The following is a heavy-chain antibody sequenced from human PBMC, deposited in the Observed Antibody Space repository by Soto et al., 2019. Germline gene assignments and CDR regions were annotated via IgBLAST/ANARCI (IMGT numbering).Heavy chain of an antibody. CDR3: ATSMAAPGNY. J-gene: IGHJ4*02. Sequence: GGSLRLSCAASGFTFSSSWMSWVRQAPGKGLEWVANIKQDGSAKYYVDSVKGRFTISRDNAKNLLFLQVNSLRAEDTAIYYCATSMAAPGNYWSQGTLVTVSS. V-gene: IGHV3-7*01. D-gene: IGHD6-6*01. CDR2: IKQDGSAK. CDR1: GFTFSSSW.